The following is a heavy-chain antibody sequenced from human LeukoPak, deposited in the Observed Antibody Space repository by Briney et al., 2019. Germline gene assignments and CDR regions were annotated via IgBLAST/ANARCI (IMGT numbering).Heavy chain of an antibody. Sequence: PSETLSLTCAVYGGSFSGYYWSWIRQPPGKGLGWIGEINHSGSTNYNPSLKSRVTISVDTSKNQFSLKLSSVTAADTAVYYCARGTTTVVNFYDYWGQGTLVTVSS. J-gene: IGHJ4*02. CDR2: INHSGST. CDR3: ARGTTTVVNFYDY. V-gene: IGHV4-34*01. CDR1: GGSFSGYY. D-gene: IGHD4-23*01.